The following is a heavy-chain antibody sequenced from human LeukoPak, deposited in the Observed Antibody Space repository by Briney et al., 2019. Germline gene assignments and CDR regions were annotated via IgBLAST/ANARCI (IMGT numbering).Heavy chain of an antibody. CDR1: SGSFSGYY. D-gene: IGHD6-13*01. J-gene: IGHJ4*02. CDR2: INHSGST. Sequence: SETLSLTCAVYSGSFSGYYWNWIRQPPGKGLEWIGEINHSGSTKYNPSLKSRVTISADTSKNQFSLKLSSVTAADTAVYYCARARYSGSWTDCWGQGTLVTVSS. CDR3: ARARYSGSWTDC. V-gene: IGHV4-34*01.